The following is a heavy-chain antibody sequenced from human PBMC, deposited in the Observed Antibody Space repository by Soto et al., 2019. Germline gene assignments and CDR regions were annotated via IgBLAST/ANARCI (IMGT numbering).Heavy chain of an antibody. CDR1: TYTFTTYG. V-gene: IGHV1-69*13. CDR2: IIPHTGTA. J-gene: IGHJ6*03. CDR3: ARLQLLRFLSYYYYMDV. D-gene: IGHD3-3*01. Sequence: GASVKVSCKTSTYTFTTYGISWVRQVPEQGLEWMGGIIPHTGTANYAQKFQGRVTITADESTSTAYMELSSLRSEDTAVYYCARLQLLRFLSYYYYMDVWGKGTTVTVSS.